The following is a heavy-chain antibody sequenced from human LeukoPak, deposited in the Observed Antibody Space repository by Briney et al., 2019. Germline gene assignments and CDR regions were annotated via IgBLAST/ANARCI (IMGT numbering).Heavy chain of an antibody. CDR3: AKWGPYCVGDYCPALDS. D-gene: IGHD2-21*02. V-gene: IGHV3-7*01. Sequence: RGTLRLSRVASRVTPRADVMSCVRQAPGHRLRGWADINQYVSKNRYADSMKGRFTISSDNAKESLYLQLNSLRAEDTAVYYCAKWGPYCVGDYCPALDSWGPGTLVTVSS. CDR1: RVTPRADV. J-gene: IGHJ4*02. CDR2: INQYVSKN.